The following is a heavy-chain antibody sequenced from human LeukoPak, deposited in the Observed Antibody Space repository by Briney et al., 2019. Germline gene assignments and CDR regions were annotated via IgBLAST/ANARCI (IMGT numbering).Heavy chain of an antibody. J-gene: IGHJ6*03. V-gene: IGHV1-69*13. Sequence: ASVKVSCKASGGTFSSYAISWVRQAPGQGLEWMGGIIPIFGTANYAQKFQGRVTITADESTSTAYMELSSLRSEDTAVYYCARAVTTQGYYYYMDVWGKGTTVTISS. CDR1: GGTFSSYA. CDR3: ARAVTTQGYYYYMDV. D-gene: IGHD3-3*01. CDR2: IIPIFGTA.